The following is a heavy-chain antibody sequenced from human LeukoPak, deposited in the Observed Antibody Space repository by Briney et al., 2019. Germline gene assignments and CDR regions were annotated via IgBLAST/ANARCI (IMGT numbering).Heavy chain of an antibody. Sequence: GGSLRLSCAASGFTFSNYNMNWVRQAPGKAMDWVSSITSSGTYIFYADSVKGRFTISRDNAKNSLYLQMDSLGPEDTAGYYCARDPYSGNYGNDYYYYMDVWGKGTTVTISS. D-gene: IGHD1-26*01. CDR1: GFTFSNYN. J-gene: IGHJ6*03. V-gene: IGHV3-21*01. CDR3: ARDPYSGNYGNDYYYYMDV. CDR2: ITSSGTYI.